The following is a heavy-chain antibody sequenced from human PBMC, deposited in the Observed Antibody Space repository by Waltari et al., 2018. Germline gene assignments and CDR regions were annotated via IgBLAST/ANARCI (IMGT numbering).Heavy chain of an antibody. Sequence: QVTLRESGPALVKPTQTLTLTCTFSGFSLSTSGMCVSWIRQPPGKALEWLALIDWDDDKYYSTSLKTSLTISKDTSKNQVVLTMTNMDPVDTATYYCARIRKDYDCWSGYYPYYYYYYMDVWGKGTTVTVSS. D-gene: IGHD3-3*01. CDR1: GFSLSTSGMC. V-gene: IGHV2-70*01. CDR2: IDWDDDK. CDR3: ARIRKDYDCWSGYYPYYYYYYMDV. J-gene: IGHJ6*03.